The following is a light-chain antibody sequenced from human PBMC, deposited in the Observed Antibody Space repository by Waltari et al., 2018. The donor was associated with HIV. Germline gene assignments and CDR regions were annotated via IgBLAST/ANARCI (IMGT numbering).Light chain of an antibody. Sequence: EIVVTQSPGTLSLSPGERATLSCRASQSISSSYLAWYQQKPGQAPRLRMYGASSRATGIPDRFSGSGAGTDFTLTISRGEPEDFAVYYGQQYGSSPTWTFGQGTKVEIK. CDR2: GAS. V-gene: IGKV3-20*01. CDR3: QQYGSSPTWT. CDR1: QSISSSY. J-gene: IGKJ1*01.